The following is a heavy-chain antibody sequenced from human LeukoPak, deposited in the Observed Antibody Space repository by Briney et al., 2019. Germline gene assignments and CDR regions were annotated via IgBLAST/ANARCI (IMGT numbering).Heavy chain of an antibody. Sequence: PSETLSLTCTVSGGSISSYYWSWIRQPAGKGLEWIGRIYTSGSTNYNPSLKSRVTMSVDTSKNQFSLKLSSVTAADTAVYYCARDLQQWLSESQRNDYMDVWGKGTTVTDSS. D-gene: IGHD6-19*01. V-gene: IGHV4-4*07. J-gene: IGHJ6*03. CDR3: ARDLQQWLSESQRNDYMDV. CDR2: IYTSGST. CDR1: GGSISSYY.